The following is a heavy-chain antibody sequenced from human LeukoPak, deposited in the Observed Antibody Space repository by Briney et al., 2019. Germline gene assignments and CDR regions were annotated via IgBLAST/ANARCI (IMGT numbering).Heavy chain of an antibody. D-gene: IGHD2-15*01. V-gene: IGHV4-34*01. CDR3: ARRRTCSGGSCYHTYFDY. CDR1: GGSFSGYY. J-gene: IGHJ4*02. CDR2: INHSGST. Sequence: SETLFLTCAVYGGSFSGYYWSWIRQPPGKGLEWIGEINHSGSTNYNPSLKSRVTISVDTSKNQFSLKLSSVTAADTAVYYCARRRTCSGGSCYHTYFDYWGQGTLVTVSS.